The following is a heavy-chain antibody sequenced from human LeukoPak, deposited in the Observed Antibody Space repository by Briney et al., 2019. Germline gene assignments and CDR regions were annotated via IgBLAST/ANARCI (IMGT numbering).Heavy chain of an antibody. CDR3: ARVRSRDGFDP. CDR1: GGSISSYY. D-gene: IGHD5-24*01. J-gene: IGHJ5*02. CDR2: IYYSGTT. V-gene: IGHV4-59*01. Sequence: SETLSLTCTASGGSISSYYWSWIRQPPGKGLEWIGYIYYSGTTNCNPSLESRVTISVDTSKNQFSLKLSSVTAADTAVYYCARVRSRDGFDPWGQGTLVTVSS.